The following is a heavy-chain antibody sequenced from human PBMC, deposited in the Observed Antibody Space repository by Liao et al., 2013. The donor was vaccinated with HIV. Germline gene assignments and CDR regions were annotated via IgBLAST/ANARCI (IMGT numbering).Heavy chain of an antibody. V-gene: IGHV4-59*10. D-gene: IGHD3-10*01. CDR2: IYTSGST. CDR3: ARDRGSLVRGVIVWYFDL. CDR1: GGSISSYY. J-gene: IGHJ2*01. Sequence: QLQQWGAGLLKPSETLSLTCAVYGGSISSYYWSWIRQPAGKGLEWIGRIYTSGSTNYNPSLKSRVTISVDTSKNQFSLKLNSVTAADTAVYYCARDRGSLVRGVIVWYFDLWGRGTLVTVSS.